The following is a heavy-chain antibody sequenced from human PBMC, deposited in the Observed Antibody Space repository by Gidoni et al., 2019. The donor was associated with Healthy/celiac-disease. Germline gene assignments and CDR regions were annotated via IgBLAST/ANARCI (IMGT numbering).Heavy chain of an antibody. CDR3: ARDKRSDYYDSSGYYYFDY. CDR1: GYSISSGYY. Sequence: QVQLQESGPGLVKPSETLSLTCTVSGYSISSGYYWGWIRQPPGKGLEWIGSIYHSGSTYYNPSLKSRVTISVDTSKNQCSLKLSSVTAADTAVYYCARDKRSDYYDSSGYYYFDYWGQGTLVTVSS. V-gene: IGHV4-38-2*02. D-gene: IGHD3-22*01. CDR2: IYHSGST. J-gene: IGHJ4*02.